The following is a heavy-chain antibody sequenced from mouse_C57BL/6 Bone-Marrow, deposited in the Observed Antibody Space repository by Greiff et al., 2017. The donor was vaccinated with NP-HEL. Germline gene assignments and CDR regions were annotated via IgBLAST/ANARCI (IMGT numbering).Heavy chain of an antibody. J-gene: IGHJ3*01. CDR1: GFTFSSYA. CDR3: ARGVSQLRPLAY. D-gene: IGHD3-2*02. V-gene: IGHV5-4*03. Sequence: EVMLVESGGGLVKPGGSLTLSCAASGFTFSSYAMSWVRQTPEKRLEWVATISDGGSYTSYPDNVKGRFTISRDTAKNNQYLQMSHLKSEDTAMYYCARGVSQLRPLAYWGQGTLATVSA. CDR2: ISDGGSYT.